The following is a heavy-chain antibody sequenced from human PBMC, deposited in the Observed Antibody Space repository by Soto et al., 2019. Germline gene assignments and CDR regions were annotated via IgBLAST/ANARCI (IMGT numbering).Heavy chain of an antibody. Sequence: EVQLAESGGGLVHPGGSLRLSCVVSGFTLSDHDIDWVRQAPGKGLEWVGRSKRKVESYTKEYAASVKGRFFISRHDLETSLYPHLYTVKLEDTAVYYCLAASSVRPSWGQGTLFTVDS. D-gene: IGHD2-8*01. V-gene: IGHV3-72*01. CDR2: SKRKVESYTK. CDR3: LAASSVRPS. J-gene: IGHJ5*02. CDR1: GFTLSDHD.